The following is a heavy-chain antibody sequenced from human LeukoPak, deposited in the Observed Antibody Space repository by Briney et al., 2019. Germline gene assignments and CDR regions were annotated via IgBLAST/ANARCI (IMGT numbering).Heavy chain of an antibody. CDR1: RFTFNIYA. CDR3: ARERGLQQSYFDY. D-gene: IGHD4-11*01. V-gene: IGHV3-21*01. J-gene: IGHJ4*02. Sequence: GGSLRLSCTASRFTFNIYAMHWVRQAPGKGLEWVSSISSISSYIYYADSVKGRFTISRDNAKSSLYLQMNSLRADDTAVYYCARERGLQQSYFDYWGQGALVTVSS. CDR2: ISSISSYI.